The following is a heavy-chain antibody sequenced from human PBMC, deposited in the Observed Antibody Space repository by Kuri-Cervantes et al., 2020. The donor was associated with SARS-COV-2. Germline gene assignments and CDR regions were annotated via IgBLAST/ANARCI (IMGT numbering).Heavy chain of an antibody. D-gene: IGHD2-2*02. CDR2: IKQDGSEK. J-gene: IGHJ4*02. CDR3: ARFYIVVVPAAIGVSY. CDR1: GFTFSSYW. V-gene: IGHV3-7*03. Sequence: GGSLRLSCAASGFTFSSYWMSWVRQAPGKGLEWVANIKQDGSEKYYVDSVKGRFTISRDNAKNSLYMQMNSLRAEDTAVYYCARFYIVVVPAAIGVSYWVQGTVVTVSS.